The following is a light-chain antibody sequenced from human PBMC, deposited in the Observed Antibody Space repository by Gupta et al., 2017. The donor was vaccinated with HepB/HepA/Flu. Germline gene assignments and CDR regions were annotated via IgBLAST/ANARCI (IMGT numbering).Light chain of an antibody. CDR3: PAWDTRTYGV. CDR1: KLGDRY. Sequence: SYELTQPPSVSVSPGPTATIPRSGNKLGDRYASWYQQTPGQSPMLLISHAAKRPTGSAARCAASNSGTTAILISRGSQALDDAYYCCPAWDTRTYGVFGGGTKLTVL. CDR2: HAA. J-gene: IGLJ3*02. V-gene: IGLV3-1*01.